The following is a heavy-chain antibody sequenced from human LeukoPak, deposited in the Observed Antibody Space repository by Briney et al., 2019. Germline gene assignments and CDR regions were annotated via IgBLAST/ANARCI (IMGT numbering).Heavy chain of an antibody. J-gene: IGHJ4*02. V-gene: IGHV1-69*06. CDR2: IIPIFGTA. CDR1: GGTFSSYA. D-gene: IGHD4-17*01. Sequence: SVKVSCKASGGTFSSYAISWVRQAPGQGLEWMGGIIPIFGTANYAQKFQGRVTITADKSTSTAYMELSSLRSEDTAVYYCARGGTLYGDYLDYWGQGTLVTVSS. CDR3: ARGGTLYGDYLDY.